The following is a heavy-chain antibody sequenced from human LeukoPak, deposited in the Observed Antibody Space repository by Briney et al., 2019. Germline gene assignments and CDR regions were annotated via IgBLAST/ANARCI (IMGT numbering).Heavy chain of an antibody. CDR1: GLSIGDYT. D-gene: IGHD3-10*01. V-gene: IGHV3-43*01. Sequence: PGGSLRLSCEASGLSIGDYTMHWVRQVPGKGLEWVSLISRNGVATKYADSVRGRFIVSRDNAKNSLYLQMNSLRAGDTAVYYCARAYGSGRILGVRMDYWGQGTLVTVSS. J-gene: IGHJ4*02. CDR3: ARAYGSGRILGVRMDY. CDR2: ISRNGVAT.